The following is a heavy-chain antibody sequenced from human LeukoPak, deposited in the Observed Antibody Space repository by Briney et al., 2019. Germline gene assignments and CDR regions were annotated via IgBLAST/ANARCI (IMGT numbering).Heavy chain of an antibody. CDR1: GFTFTDYY. Sequence: PGGSLRLSCAASGFTFTDYYMSWIRQTPGKGLEWLSYISTSGTTIYYADSEKGRFTISRGNAKNSLYLQMNNLRAEDTAVYYCARSRGYRSFDYWGQGTLVTVSS. D-gene: IGHD3-16*02. J-gene: IGHJ4*02. CDR3: ARSRGYRSFDY. V-gene: IGHV3-11*01. CDR2: ISTSGTTI.